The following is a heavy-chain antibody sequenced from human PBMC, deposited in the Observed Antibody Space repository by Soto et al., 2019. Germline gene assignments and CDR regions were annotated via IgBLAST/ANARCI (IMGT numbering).Heavy chain of an antibody. Sequence: QVQLVQSGAEVKKPGASVKVSCKASGYTFTSYGISWVRQAPGQGLEWMGWISAYNGNTDYAQKLQGRVTMTTDTSTSTAYRELRSLSSDDTAVYYCARDGHILLVPGGGMDVWGQGTTVTVSS. J-gene: IGHJ6*02. D-gene: IGHD2-2*01. CDR3: ARDGHILLVPGGGMDV. CDR1: GYTFTSYG. V-gene: IGHV1-18*01. CDR2: ISAYNGNT.